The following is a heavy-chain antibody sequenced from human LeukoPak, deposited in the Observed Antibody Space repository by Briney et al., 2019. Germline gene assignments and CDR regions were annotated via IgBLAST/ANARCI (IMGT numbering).Heavy chain of an antibody. Sequence: PSETLSLTCTVSGGSISSYYWSWIRQPPGKGLEWIGYIYYSGSTYYNPSLKSRVTISVDTSKNQFSLKLSSVTAADTAVYYCARDRWHCSGGSCYGTYYYYYYYMDVWGKGTTVTVSS. CDR1: GGSISSYY. D-gene: IGHD2-15*01. V-gene: IGHV4-59*12. CDR2: IYYSGST. J-gene: IGHJ6*03. CDR3: ARDRWHCSGGSCYGTYYYYYYYMDV.